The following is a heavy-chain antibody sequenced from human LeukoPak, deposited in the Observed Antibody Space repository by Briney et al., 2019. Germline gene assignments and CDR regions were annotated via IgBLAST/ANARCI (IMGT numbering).Heavy chain of an antibody. Sequence: GGSLRLSCAASGFTVSSNYMSWVRQAPGKGLEWISVIYTGGSTYYADSVKGRFTISRDNSKNTLYLQMNSLGAEDTAVYYCARVGSGYYYSSPDGMDVWGQGTTVTVSS. J-gene: IGHJ6*02. D-gene: IGHD3-22*01. CDR3: ARVGSGYYYSSPDGMDV. V-gene: IGHV3-53*01. CDR2: IYTGGST. CDR1: GFTVSSNY.